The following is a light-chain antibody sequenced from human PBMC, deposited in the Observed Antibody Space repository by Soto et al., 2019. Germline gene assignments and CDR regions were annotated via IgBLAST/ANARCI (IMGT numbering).Light chain of an antibody. J-gene: IGKJ4*01. V-gene: IGKV3-11*01. CDR1: QSVSSY. CDR2: DAS. Sequence: EIVLTQSPATLSLSPGERATLSCRASQSVSSYVAWYQQKPGQAPRLLIYDASNRATGIPARFSGSGSGTDVTLTMSSLEPEDFAVYYCQQRSNWPLTFGGGTKVEIK. CDR3: QQRSNWPLT.